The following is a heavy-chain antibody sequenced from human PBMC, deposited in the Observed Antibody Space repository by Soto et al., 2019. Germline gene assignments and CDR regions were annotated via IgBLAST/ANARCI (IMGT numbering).Heavy chain of an antibody. D-gene: IGHD3-22*01. CDR3: ASGSGYYSTAAFDI. CDR2: IIPIFGTA. Sequence: SVKVSCKASGGTFSSYAISWVRQAPGQGLEWMGGIIPIFGTANYAQKFQGRVTITADESTSTAYMDLSSLRSEDTAVYYCASGSGYYSTAAFDIWGQGTMVTVSS. J-gene: IGHJ3*02. CDR1: GGTFSSYA. V-gene: IGHV1-69*13.